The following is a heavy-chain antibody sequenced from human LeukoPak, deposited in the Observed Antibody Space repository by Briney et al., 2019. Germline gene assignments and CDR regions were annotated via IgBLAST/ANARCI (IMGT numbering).Heavy chain of an antibody. CDR2: ISGSGGSA. CDR1: GFTFSSYA. Sequence: LAGGSLRLSCAASGFTFSSYAMSWVRQAPGKGLEWVSAISGSGGSAYYADSVKGRFTISRDNSKNTLYLQMNSLRAEDTAVYYCVTVDGYNYYFDYWGQGTLVTVSS. CDR3: VTVDGYNYYFDY. V-gene: IGHV3-23*01. J-gene: IGHJ4*02. D-gene: IGHD5-12*01.